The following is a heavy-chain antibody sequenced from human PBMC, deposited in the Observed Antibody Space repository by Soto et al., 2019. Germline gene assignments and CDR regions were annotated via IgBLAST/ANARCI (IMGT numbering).Heavy chain of an antibody. J-gene: IGHJ6*02. CDR1: GYTFTSYG. Sequence: QVQLVQSGAEVKKPGASVKVSCKASGYTFTSYGISWVRQAPGQGLEWMGWTSAYNGNTNYAQKLQGRVTMTTDTSPSTAYMELRSLRSDDTAVYYCARRQWLVGGYYYGMDVWGQGTTVTVSS. D-gene: IGHD6-19*01. CDR3: ARRQWLVGGYYYGMDV. V-gene: IGHV1-18*01. CDR2: TSAYNGNT.